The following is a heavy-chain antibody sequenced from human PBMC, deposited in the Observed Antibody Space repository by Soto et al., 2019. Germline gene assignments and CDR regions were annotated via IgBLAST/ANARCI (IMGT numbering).Heavy chain of an antibody. CDR3: ARFGCSGGSCYAEVGDY. J-gene: IGHJ4*02. CDR1: GYTFTSYA. D-gene: IGHD2-15*01. V-gene: IGHV1-8*01. CDR2: MNPNSGNT. Sequence: ASVKVSCKASGYTFTSYAINRVRQATGQGLERMGWMNPNSGNTGYAQKFQGRVNMTRNTSISTAYMELSSLRSEDTAVYYCARFGCSGGSCYAEVGDYWGQGTLVTVSS.